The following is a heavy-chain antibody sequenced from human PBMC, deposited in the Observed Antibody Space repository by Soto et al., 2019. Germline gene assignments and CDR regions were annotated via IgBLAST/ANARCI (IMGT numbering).Heavy chain of an antibody. Sequence: PSETLPLTCTVSGESITSVDYYWSWIRQPPGKGLEWIAYIYYSGTTYYNPSLKSRVTMSKDTSKNQFSLDLSFVTAADTAVYYCARLFAYYDKEPGAFDIWGQGAMVTVSS. CDR1: GESITSVDYY. J-gene: IGHJ3*02. CDR3: ARLFAYYDKEPGAFDI. CDR2: IYYSGTT. V-gene: IGHV4-30-4*01. D-gene: IGHD3-22*01.